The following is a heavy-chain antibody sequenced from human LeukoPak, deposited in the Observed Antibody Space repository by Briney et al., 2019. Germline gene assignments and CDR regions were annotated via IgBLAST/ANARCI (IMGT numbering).Heavy chain of an antibody. Sequence: TLSLTCTVSGGSISGNYYWSWIRQPAGKGLEWIGRIYARGSTNYNPSLKSRVTISVDTSKNQFSLKLSSVTAADTAMYYCARDPATECSNGVCYKASWFDPWGQGTLVTVSS. CDR1: GGSISGNYY. CDR3: ARDPATECSNGVCYKASWFDP. CDR2: IYARGST. V-gene: IGHV4-61*02. D-gene: IGHD2-8*01. J-gene: IGHJ5*02.